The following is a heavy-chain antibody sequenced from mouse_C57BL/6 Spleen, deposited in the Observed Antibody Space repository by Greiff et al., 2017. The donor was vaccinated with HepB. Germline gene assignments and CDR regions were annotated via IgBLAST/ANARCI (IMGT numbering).Heavy chain of an antibody. D-gene: IGHD2-3*01. Sequence: QVQLQQPGAELVKPGASVKLSCKASGYTFTSYWMQWVKQRPGQGLEWIGEIDPSDSYTNYNQKFKGKATLTVDTSSSTAYMQLSSLTSEDSAVYYCARVRVITDYWGQGTTLTVSS. J-gene: IGHJ2*01. CDR1: GYTFTSYW. CDR3: ARVRVITDY. V-gene: IGHV1-50*01. CDR2: IDPSDSYT.